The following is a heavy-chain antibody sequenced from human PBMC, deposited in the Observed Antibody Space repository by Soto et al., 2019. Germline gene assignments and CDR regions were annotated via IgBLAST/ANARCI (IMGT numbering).Heavy chain of an antibody. J-gene: IGHJ5*02. V-gene: IGHV1-2*02. CDR2: INPGSGGT. CDR1: GYTFTAYF. CDR3: ARGVGSSWFDP. D-gene: IGHD6-25*01. Sequence: ASVKVSCKASGYTFTAYFMHWVRQAPGQGLEWMGWINPGSGGTNYAQRFQGRVTMTRDTSISTAYMELSSLTSDDTAVYYCARGVGSSWFDPWGQGTLVTVSS.